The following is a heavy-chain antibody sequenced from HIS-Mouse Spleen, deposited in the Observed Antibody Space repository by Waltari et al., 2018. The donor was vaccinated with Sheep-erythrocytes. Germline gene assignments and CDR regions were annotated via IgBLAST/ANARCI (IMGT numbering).Heavy chain of an antibody. CDR2: IKSKTDGGTT. J-gene: IGHJ4*02. Sequence: EVQLVESGGGLVKPGGSLRLSCAASGFTFSNAWMSWVRQAPGKGLEGDGRIKSKTDGGTTDYAAPVKGRLTISRDDSKNTLYLQMNSLKTEDTAVYYCTQLYFDYWGQGTLVTVSS. V-gene: IGHV3-15*01. CDR1: GFTFSNAW. D-gene: IGHD1-1*01. CDR3: TQLYFDY.